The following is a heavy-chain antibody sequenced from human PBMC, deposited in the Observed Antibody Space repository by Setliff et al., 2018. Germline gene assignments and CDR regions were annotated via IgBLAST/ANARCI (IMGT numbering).Heavy chain of an antibody. V-gene: IGHV4-34*01. D-gene: IGHD1-26*01. Sequence: KPSETLSLSCAASGFTFSSYAMSWIRQPPGKGLEWIGEINHSGSSNYNPSLKSRVTISVDTSKNQFSLNLSSVTAADTAVYYCARGPRYSGSYYVNYWGQGTLVTVSS. CDR2: INHSGSS. CDR1: GFTFSSYA. J-gene: IGHJ4*02. CDR3: ARGPRYSGSYYVNY.